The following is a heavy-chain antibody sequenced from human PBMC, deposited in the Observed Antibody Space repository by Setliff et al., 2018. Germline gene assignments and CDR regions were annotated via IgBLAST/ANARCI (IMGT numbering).Heavy chain of an antibody. CDR3: AIGGGYCDFFDCFPFDN. Sequence: PSETLSLTCTVSGDSISSSGYSSRSYYWAWIRQPPGKGLEWVGRIYHSGNTYYNASLKSRLTISVDTSKNQFSMKLNSVTAADTALYYCAIGGGYCDFFDCFPFDNWGQGFLVTVSS. D-gene: IGHD3-16*01. CDR1: GDSISSSGYSSRSYY. CDR2: IYHSGNT. J-gene: IGHJ4*02. V-gene: IGHV4-39*01.